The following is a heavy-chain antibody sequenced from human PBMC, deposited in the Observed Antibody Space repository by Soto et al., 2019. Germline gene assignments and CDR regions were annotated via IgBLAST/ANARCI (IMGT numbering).Heavy chain of an antibody. CDR2: IIPILSMS. CDR1: GGTFSSYT. Sequence: QVQLVESGTEVKNPGSSVRVSCKASGGTFSSYTLNWVRQAPGQGLEWMGRIIPILSMSTYAQKFQGRVSIIADKSTTTDYMTLSSVRSDDTAIYYCARSYGSGSRPFDYWGQGTLVTVSS. CDR3: ARSYGSGSRPFDY. D-gene: IGHD3-10*01. V-gene: IGHV1-69*02. J-gene: IGHJ4*02.